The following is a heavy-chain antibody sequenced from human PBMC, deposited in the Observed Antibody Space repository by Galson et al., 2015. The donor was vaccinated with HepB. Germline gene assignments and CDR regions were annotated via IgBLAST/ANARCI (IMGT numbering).Heavy chain of an antibody. CDR2: INQDGSEK. V-gene: IGHV3-7*01. CDR1: GFTFSNYW. D-gene: IGHD3-3*01. Sequence: SLRLSCAASGFTFSNYWMSWVRQAPGKGLEWVANINQDGSEKYHVDSVKGRFTISRDSAKNSLYLQMNSVRAEDTAVYFCARDVGDFWSGLGFRDHGMDVWGQGTTVTVSS. J-gene: IGHJ6*02. CDR3: ARDVGDFWSGLGFRDHGMDV.